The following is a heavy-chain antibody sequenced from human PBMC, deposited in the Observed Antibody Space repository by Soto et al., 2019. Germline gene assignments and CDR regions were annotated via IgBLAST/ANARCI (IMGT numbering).Heavy chain of an antibody. Sequence: QVQLVESGGGVVQPGTSLRLSCAASGFTFSDHGMHWVRQAPGKGLEWVAVISHDGNSKYYGDSVKGRFTVSRDNSNNMAYLQMNSLRLEDTDMYYCAKQFDLGGLEDYWGQGTLVTVSS. V-gene: IGHV3-30*18. CDR1: GFTFSDHG. CDR3: AKQFDLGGLEDY. J-gene: IGHJ4*02. CDR2: ISHDGNSK. D-gene: IGHD1-1*01.